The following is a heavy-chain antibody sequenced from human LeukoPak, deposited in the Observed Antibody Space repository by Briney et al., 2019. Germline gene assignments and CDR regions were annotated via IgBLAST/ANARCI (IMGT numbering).Heavy chain of an antibody. V-gene: IGHV1-8*01. J-gene: IGHJ4*02. Sequence: ASVKVSCKASGYTFTSYDINWVRQATGQGLEWMGWMNPNSGNTGYAQKFQGRVTMTRNTSISTAYMELSSLRSEDTAVYYCAREGRPWYEGSFDYWGQGTLVTVSS. CDR3: AREGRPWYEGSFDY. CDR2: MNPNSGNT. D-gene: IGHD2-15*01. CDR1: GYTFTSYD.